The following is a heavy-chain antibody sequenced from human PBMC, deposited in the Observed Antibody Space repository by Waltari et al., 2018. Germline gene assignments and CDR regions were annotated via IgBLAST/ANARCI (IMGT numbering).Heavy chain of an antibody. D-gene: IGHD6-13*01. CDR3: VRSLAAVGNSRGY. CDR2: INPKRGGT. Sequence: QVQLVQSGAEVKKPGASVKVSCKASGYTFTGYYIHWVRQAPGQGLEWKGCINPKRGGTKYAQKFQGRVTRTRDTSISTAHMELSRLRFDDTAMYYCVRSLAAVGNSRGYWGQGTLVTVSS. CDR1: GYTFTGYY. V-gene: IGHV1-2*02. J-gene: IGHJ4*02.